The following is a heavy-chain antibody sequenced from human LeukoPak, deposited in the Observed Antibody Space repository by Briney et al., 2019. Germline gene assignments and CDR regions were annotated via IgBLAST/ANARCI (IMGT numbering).Heavy chain of an antibody. CDR2: IRSDGSDA. D-gene: IGHD2/OR15-2a*01. CDR3: ARDWFHAIDY. Sequence: GGSLRLSCAASGFTFNKYTMNWVRQAPGRGLVWVSRIRSDGSDARYAESVKGRFTISRDNAKNTLYLQMNSLRDEDTAVYYCARDWFHAIDYWGQGTLVTVSS. V-gene: IGHV3-74*01. CDR1: GFTFNKYT. J-gene: IGHJ4*02.